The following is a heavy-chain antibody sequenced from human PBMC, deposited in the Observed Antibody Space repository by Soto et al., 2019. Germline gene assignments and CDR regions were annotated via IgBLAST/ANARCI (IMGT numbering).Heavy chain of an antibody. Sequence: QVQLVQSGAEVKKPGSSVKVSCKASGGTFTSYAITWVRQAPGHGLEWMGGIIRIFATANYAQKFQGRVTITAYKATSTAYMELSSLRSADTAVYYCARAMGLPVGLPFAYWGQGTLVIVS. CDR2: IIRIFATA. D-gene: IGHD1-26*01. V-gene: IGHV1-69*06. CDR3: ARAMGLPVGLPFAY. J-gene: IGHJ4*02. CDR1: GGTFTSYA.